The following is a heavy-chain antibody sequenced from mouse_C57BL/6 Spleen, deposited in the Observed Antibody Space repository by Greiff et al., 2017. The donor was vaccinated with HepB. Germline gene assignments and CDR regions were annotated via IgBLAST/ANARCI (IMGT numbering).Heavy chain of an antibody. CDR3: ARPYDGYYLFAY. V-gene: IGHV1-82*01. CDR1: GYAFSSSW. CDR2: IYPGDGDT. D-gene: IGHD2-3*01. Sequence: VKLVESGPELVKPGASVKISCKASGYAFSSSWMNWVKQRPGKGLEWIGRIYPGDGDTNYNGKFKGKATLTADKSSSTAYMQLSSLTSEDSAVYCCARPYDGYYLFAYWGQGTLVTVSA. J-gene: IGHJ3*01.